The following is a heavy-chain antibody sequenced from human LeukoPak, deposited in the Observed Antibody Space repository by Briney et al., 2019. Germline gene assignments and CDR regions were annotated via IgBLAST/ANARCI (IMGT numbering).Heavy chain of an antibody. Sequence: ASVKVSCKASGGTLNSYAISCVRPAPGQGLEWMGRIIPILGIANYAQKLQGRVTITADKSTSTAYMELRSLRSDDTAVYYCARSDAKYCTNGVCYRHFDYWGQGTLVTVSS. V-gene: IGHV1-69*04. CDR3: ARSDAKYCTNGVCYRHFDY. J-gene: IGHJ4*02. CDR2: IIPILGIA. CDR1: GGTLNSYA. D-gene: IGHD2-8*01.